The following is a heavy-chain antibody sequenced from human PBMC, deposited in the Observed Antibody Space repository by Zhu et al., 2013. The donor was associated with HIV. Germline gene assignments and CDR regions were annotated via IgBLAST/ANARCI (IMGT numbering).Heavy chain of an antibody. CDR3: AKDIDYSMGSFDY. V-gene: IGHV3-30*18. D-gene: IGHD4-4*01. CDR1: GFTFSDYG. CDR2: ISYDGRNK. Sequence: VQLVESGGGVVQPGRSLRLSCTASGFTFSDYGMHWVRQAPDKGLEWVAVISYDGRNKFYADSVKGRFTISRDNSKNTLYLQMNSLRAEDTAVYYCAKDIDYSMGSFDYWGQGTLVTVSS. J-gene: IGHJ4*02.